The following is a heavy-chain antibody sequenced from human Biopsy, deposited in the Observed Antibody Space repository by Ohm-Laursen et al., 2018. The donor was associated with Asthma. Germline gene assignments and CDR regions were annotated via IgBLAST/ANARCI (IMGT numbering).Heavy chain of an antibody. CDR2: ISVYNGNT. D-gene: IGHD3-10*01. CDR1: GYTFNSAG. V-gene: IGHV1-18*01. Sequence: VASVKVSCKTSGYTFNSAGITWVRQAPGQGLEWMGWISVYNGNTKVAQKLQDRVTMITDTSTSTAYMELRSLRSDDTAVYFCARAVDYSHYYGIDVWCQGTTVTVS. J-gene: IGHJ6*02. CDR3: ARAVDYSHYYGIDV.